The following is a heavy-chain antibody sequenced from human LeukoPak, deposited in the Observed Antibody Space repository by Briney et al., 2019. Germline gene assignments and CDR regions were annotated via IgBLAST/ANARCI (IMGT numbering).Heavy chain of an antibody. V-gene: IGHV3-7*02. CDR1: GFAFGHNW. D-gene: IGHD3-9*01. J-gene: IGHJ4*02. Sequence: GGSLRLSCAASGFAFGHNWMSWVRQAPGTGLEWVASISQGGSETYYVDSMRGRFTISRDNSENSLYLQMDRLRAEDTAVYYCAKLDWYRFDSWGQGTLVTVSS. CDR3: AKLDWYRFDS. CDR2: ISQGGSET.